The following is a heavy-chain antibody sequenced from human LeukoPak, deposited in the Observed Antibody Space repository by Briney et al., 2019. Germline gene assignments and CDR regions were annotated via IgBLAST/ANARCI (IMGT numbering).Heavy chain of an antibody. J-gene: IGHJ4*02. V-gene: IGHV3-74*01. Sequence: GGSLRLSCAASGFTFSKYWMLWVRQAPGKGRESVSRINTDGTVTTYADSVKGRFTVSRDNADNTIFLQMNRVRDEDTAVYYCATKQWLAPPPDSWGQGAPVTVSS. CDR2: INTDGTVT. CDR3: ATKQWLAPPPDS. D-gene: IGHD6-19*01. CDR1: GFTFSKYW.